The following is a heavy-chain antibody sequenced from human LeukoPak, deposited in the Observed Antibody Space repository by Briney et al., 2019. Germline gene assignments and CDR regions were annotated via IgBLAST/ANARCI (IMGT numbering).Heavy chain of an antibody. CDR1: GGSFSDYY. CDR3: ARTLTDSAPGQRDAFDI. CDR2: IYYSGST. V-gene: IGHV4-34*01. D-gene: IGHD1-26*01. J-gene: IGHJ3*02. Sequence: SETLSLTCAVYGGSFSDYYWSWIRQPPGKGLEWIGSIYYSGSTYYNPSLKSRVTISVDTSKNQFSLKLSSVTAADTAVYYCARTLTDSAPGQRDAFDIWGQGTMVTVSS.